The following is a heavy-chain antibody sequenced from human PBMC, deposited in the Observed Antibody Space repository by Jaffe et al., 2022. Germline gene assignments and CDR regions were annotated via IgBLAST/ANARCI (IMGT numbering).Heavy chain of an antibody. V-gene: IGHV4-38-2*01. CDR1: GYSISSGYY. J-gene: IGHJ6*03. Sequence: QVQLQESGPGLVKPSETLSLTCAVSGYSISSGYYWGWIRQPPGKGLEWIGSIYHSGSTYYNPSLKSRVTISVDTSKNQFSLKLSSVTAADTAVYYCASRPHCGGDCYPHYYYYYMDVWGKGTTVTVSS. CDR3: ASRPHCGGDCYPHYYYYYMDV. D-gene: IGHD2-21*02. CDR2: IYHSGST.